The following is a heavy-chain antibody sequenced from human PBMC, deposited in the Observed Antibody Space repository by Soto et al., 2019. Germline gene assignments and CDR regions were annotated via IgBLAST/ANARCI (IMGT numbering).Heavy chain of an antibody. CDR2: FDLEERKY. CDR3: ATQKADYAFDY. Sequence: QVQLVQSGAQVKRPGASVMVSCKVFGSSLLDTPIHWVRQIPGKGLKWMGGFDLEERKYIYAPKIQGRVTMTDESSTVTAFMDLGSLGSEDTAVYYCATQKADYAFDYWGQGTLVTVSS. CDR1: GSSLLDTP. V-gene: IGHV1-24*01. D-gene: IGHD4-17*01. J-gene: IGHJ4*02.